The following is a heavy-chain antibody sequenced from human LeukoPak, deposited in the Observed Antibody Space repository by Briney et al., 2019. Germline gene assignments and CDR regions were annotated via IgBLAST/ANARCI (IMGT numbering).Heavy chain of an antibody. CDR1: GGTFSSYA. V-gene: IGHV1-69*05. D-gene: IGHD1-1*01. Sequence: LGASVKVSCKASGGTFSSYAIRWVRQAPGQGLEWMGGIIPIFGTANYAQKFQGRVTITTDESTSTAYMELSSLRSEDTAVYYCARAGELEPRLVFDYWGQGTLVTVSS. J-gene: IGHJ4*02. CDR3: ARAGELEPRLVFDY. CDR2: IIPIFGTA.